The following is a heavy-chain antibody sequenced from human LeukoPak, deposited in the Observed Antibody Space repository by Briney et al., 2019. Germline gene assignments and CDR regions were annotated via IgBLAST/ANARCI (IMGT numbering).Heavy chain of an antibody. CDR3: ARTPTNAYSSSWSFDY. J-gene: IGHJ4*02. Sequence: PSETLSLTCAVYGGSFSGYYWSWIRQPPGKGLEWIGEINHSGSTNYNPSLKSRVTISVDTSKNQFSLKLSSVTAADTAVYYCARTPTNAYSSSWSFDYWGQGTLVTVSS. V-gene: IGHV4-34*01. D-gene: IGHD6-13*01. CDR2: INHSGST. CDR1: GGSFSGYY.